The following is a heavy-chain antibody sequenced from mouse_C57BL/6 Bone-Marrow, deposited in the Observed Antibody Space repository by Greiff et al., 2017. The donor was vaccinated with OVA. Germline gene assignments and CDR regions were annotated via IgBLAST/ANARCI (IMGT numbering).Heavy chain of an antibody. J-gene: IGHJ2*01. D-gene: IGHD1-2*01. CDR3: ANGDTVGYFDY. Sequence: QVQLQQPGAELVKPGASVTMSCKASGYTFTSYWITWVKQRPGQGLEWIGEIYPGSGSTNYTEKFKSKATLTVDSSSRPAYMRLISQASAISSVAKCANGDTVGYFDYWGQGTTLTVSS. CDR1: GYTFTSYW. V-gene: IGHV1-55*01. CDR2: IYPGSGST.